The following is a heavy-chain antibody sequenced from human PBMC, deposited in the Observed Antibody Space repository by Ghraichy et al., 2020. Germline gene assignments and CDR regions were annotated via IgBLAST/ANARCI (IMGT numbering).Heavy chain of an antibody. CDR3: VNDYYYESYGCFGRFDH. J-gene: IGHJ4*02. CDR2: IKQHGSEK. Sequence: LSLTCAASGFTFSNYWMTWVRQAPGKGLEWVATIKQHGSEKYYVGSVKGRFTISRDDARNSLFLQMNSLRAEVTAGYYCVNDYYYESYGCFGRFDHWGEACLFTVSS. D-gene: IGHD3-22*01. CDR1: GFTFSNYW. V-gene: IGHV3-7*03.